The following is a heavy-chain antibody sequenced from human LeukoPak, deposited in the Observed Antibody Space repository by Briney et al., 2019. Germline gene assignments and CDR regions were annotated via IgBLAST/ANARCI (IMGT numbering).Heavy chain of an antibody. CDR1: GYTFTSYD. J-gene: IGHJ4*02. CDR3: ARDDSSSGWYRYDY. D-gene: IGHD6-19*01. V-gene: IGHV1-18*01. CDR2: ISAYNGNT. Sequence: ASVKVSCKASGYTFTSYDINWVRQATGQGLEWMGWISAYNGNTNYAQKLQGRVTMTADTSTSTAYMELRSLRSDDTAVYYCARDDSSSGWYRYDYWGQGTLVTVSS.